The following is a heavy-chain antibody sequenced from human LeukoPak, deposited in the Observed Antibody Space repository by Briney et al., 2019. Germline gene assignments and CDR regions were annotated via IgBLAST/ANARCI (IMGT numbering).Heavy chain of an antibody. J-gene: IGHJ4*02. CDR3: ARAITIFGVVIREFDY. CDR2: IYYSGST. CDR1: GGSISSYY. Sequence: SETLSLTCTVSGGSISSYYWSWIRQPPGKGLEWIGYIYYSGSTKYNPSLKSRVTISVDTSKNQFSLKLSSVTAADTAVYYCARAITIFGVVIREFDYWGQGTLVTVSS. V-gene: IGHV4-59*01. D-gene: IGHD3-3*01.